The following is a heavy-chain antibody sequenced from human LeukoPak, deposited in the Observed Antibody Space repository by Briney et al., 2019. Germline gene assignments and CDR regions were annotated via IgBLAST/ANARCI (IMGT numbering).Heavy chain of an antibody. CDR2: IIPIFGTA. J-gene: IGHJ5*02. Sequence: SVKVSCKASGGTFISYAISWVRQAPGQGLEWMGGIIPIFGTANYAQKFQGRVTITADESTSTAYMELSSLRSEDTAVYYCARGKSQGSSSWYRLYNWFDPWGQGTLVTVSS. CDR3: ARGKSQGSSSWYRLYNWFDP. V-gene: IGHV1-69*13. CDR1: GGTFISYA. D-gene: IGHD6-13*01.